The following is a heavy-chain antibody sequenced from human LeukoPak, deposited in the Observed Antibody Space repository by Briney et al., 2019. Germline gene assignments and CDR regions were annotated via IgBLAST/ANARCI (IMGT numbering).Heavy chain of an antibody. J-gene: IGHJ3*01. V-gene: IGHV4-59*01. CDR2: IYYSGST. Sequence: SETLSLTCTVSGGSISYYYWSWIRQPPGKGLEWIGYIYYSGSTNYNPSLKSRVTISVDTSKNQFSLNLTSVTTADTAVYYCARVSCSSTSCPRRDALDVLGQGTMVTVSS. CDR1: GGSISYYY. D-gene: IGHD2-2*01. CDR3: ARVSCSSTSCPRRDALDV.